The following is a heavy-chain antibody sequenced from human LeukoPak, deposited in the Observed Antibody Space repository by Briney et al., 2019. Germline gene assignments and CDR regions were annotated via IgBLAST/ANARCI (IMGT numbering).Heavy chain of an antibody. J-gene: IGHJ4*02. Sequence: PGGSLRLSCAASGFTFSSYAMSWVRQAPGKGLEWVSAISGSGGSTYYADSVKGRFTISRDNSKNTLYLQMNSLRAEDTAVYYCAKDALYYDFWSGHHMGGYFDYWGQGTLVTVSS. D-gene: IGHD3-3*01. V-gene: IGHV3-23*01. CDR3: AKDALYYDFWSGHHMGGYFDY. CDR1: GFTFSSYA. CDR2: ISGSGGST.